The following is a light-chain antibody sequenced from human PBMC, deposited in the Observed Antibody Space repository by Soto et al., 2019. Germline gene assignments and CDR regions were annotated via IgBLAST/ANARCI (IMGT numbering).Light chain of an antibody. CDR1: SSDVGAYNY. J-gene: IGLJ1*01. Sequence: QPVLTQPASVSGSPGQSITISCTGTSSDVGAYNYVSWYQQYPDKAPKVMIYDVSNRTSGVSNRFSGSKSGNTASLTISGLQAEDEADYYCLSYTTSGTYVFGTGTKVTVL. CDR3: LSYTTSGTYV. CDR2: DVS. V-gene: IGLV2-14*01.